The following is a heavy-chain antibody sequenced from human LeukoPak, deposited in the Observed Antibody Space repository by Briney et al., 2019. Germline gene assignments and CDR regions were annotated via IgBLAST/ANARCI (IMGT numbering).Heavy chain of an antibody. Sequence: SETLSLTYTVSGGSISSGDYYWSWIRQPPGKGLKWIGYIYYSGSTYYNPSLKSRVTISVDTSKNQFSLKLSSVTAADSAVYYCARDPGVTYYYGMDVWGQGTTVTVSS. CDR3: ARDPGVTYYYGMDV. CDR2: IYYSGST. CDR1: GGSISSGDYY. V-gene: IGHV4-30-4*01. J-gene: IGHJ6*02. D-gene: IGHD2-21*02.